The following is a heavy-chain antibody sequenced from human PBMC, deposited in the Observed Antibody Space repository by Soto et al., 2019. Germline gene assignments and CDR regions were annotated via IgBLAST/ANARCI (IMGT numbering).Heavy chain of an antibody. J-gene: IGHJ6*02. CDR1: GGSISSSNW. CDR2: IYHSGST. V-gene: IGHV4-4*02. CDR3: ERADYSSSWCYYYGMDV. Sequence: SETLSLTCAVSGGSISSSNWWSWVRQPPGKGLEWIGEIYHSGSTNYNPSLKSRVTISVDKSKNQFSLKLSSVTAADTDVYYCERADYSSSWCYYYGMDVWGQGTTVTVSS. D-gene: IGHD6-13*01.